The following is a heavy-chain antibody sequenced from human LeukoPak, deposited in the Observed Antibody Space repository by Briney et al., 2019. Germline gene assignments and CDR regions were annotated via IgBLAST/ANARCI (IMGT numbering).Heavy chain of an antibody. CDR3: ARPNSRGWYGGSFDV. CDR1: GASISSSTYY. Sequence: SETLSLTCTVSGASISSSTYYWGWIRQPPGKGLEWIGSLYYSGSTYYSPSLRSRVTISLDTSKNQFSLKLSSVTAADTAVYYCARPNSRGWYGGSFDVWGQGRMVTVSS. D-gene: IGHD6-19*01. CDR2: LYYSGST. J-gene: IGHJ3*01. V-gene: IGHV4-39*01.